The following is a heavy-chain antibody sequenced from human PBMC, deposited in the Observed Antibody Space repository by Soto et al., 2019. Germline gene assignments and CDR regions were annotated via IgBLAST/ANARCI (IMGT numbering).Heavy chain of an antibody. D-gene: IGHD2-15*01. Sequence: EVQLVESGGGLVQPGGSLKLSCAASGFTFSGSAMHWVRQASGKGLEWVGRVRSKANNYATAYAASVEGRFTISRDDSKNTAYLQMNSLKTEDTAVYYCTRRTPNCSGGNCYDAFDIWGQGTMVTVSS. CDR3: TRRTPNCSGGNCYDAFDI. J-gene: IGHJ3*02. V-gene: IGHV3-73*01. CDR1: GFTFSGSA. CDR2: VRSKANNYAT.